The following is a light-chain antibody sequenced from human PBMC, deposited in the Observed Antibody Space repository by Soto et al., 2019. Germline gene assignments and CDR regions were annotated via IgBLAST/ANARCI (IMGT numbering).Light chain of an antibody. Sequence: IQMTQSPSSLSASVGDRVTINCRASQGISNYLAWYQQKPGTVPKLLISAASTLQTGVPSRFSGGGSGTDFTLTISSLQPEDVATYYCQKYNSAPWTFGQGTKVDIK. V-gene: IGKV1-27*01. CDR2: AAS. J-gene: IGKJ1*01. CDR1: QGISNY. CDR3: QKYNSAPWT.